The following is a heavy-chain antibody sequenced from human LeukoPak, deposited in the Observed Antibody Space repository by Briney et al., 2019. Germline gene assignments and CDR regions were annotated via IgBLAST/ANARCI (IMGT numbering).Heavy chain of an antibody. V-gene: IGHV1-2*02. J-gene: IGHJ6*02. CDR3: ARDHCVTAGCYEDYYYGLDV. D-gene: IGHD2-15*01. CDR1: GYTFSGNY. CDR2: INPNSGGT. Sequence: ASVRVSCKASGYTFSGNYIQWVRQAPGQGLEWMGWINPNSGGTNYAQSFQGRVTITRDTSISTAYIELSRLTSDDTAVYYCARDHCVTAGCYEDYYYGLDVWGQGTTVTVSS.